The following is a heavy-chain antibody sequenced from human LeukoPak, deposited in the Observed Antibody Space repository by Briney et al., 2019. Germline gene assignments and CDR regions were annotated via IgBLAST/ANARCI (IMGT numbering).Heavy chain of an antibody. CDR2: ISSSSSYI. Sequence: GGSLRLSCAASGFTVSSNYMNWVRQAPGKGLEWVSSISSSSSYIYYADSVKGRFTISRDNAKNSLYLQMNSLRAEDTAVYYCASGSSSGYDWDPYYYYMDVWGKGTTVTVSS. V-gene: IGHV3-21*01. D-gene: IGHD5-12*01. CDR3: ASGSSSGYDWDPYYYYMDV. J-gene: IGHJ6*03. CDR1: GFTVSSNY.